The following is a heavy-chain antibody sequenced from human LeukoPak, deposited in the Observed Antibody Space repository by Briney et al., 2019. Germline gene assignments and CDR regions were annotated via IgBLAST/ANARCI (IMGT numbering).Heavy chain of an antibody. J-gene: IGHJ4*02. D-gene: IGHD2-15*01. CDR3: ARDGGPGPSDY. Sequence: GGSLRLSCAASGFTFSSQWMSWVRQAPGKGLEWVSSITSTGSYTFYADSVKGRFTISRDNAKNSLYLQMNSLRAEDTAVYYCARDGGPGPSDYWGQGTLVTVSS. CDR2: ITSTGSYT. CDR1: GFTFSSQW. V-gene: IGHV3-21*01.